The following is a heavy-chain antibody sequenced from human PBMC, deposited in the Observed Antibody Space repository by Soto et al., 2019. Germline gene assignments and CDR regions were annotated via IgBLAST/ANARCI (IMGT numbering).Heavy chain of an antibody. Sequence: PVVSLRLSCVASGFIVSGNYMSWVRQAPGKGLEWVSIIYSGGGTYYADSVKGRFTISRDNSKNTLYLQMNSLRAEDSAVYYCVRDQGDHVIHFDHWGQGALVTFSS. CDR1: GFIVSGNY. J-gene: IGHJ4*02. CDR3: VRDQGDHVIHFDH. V-gene: IGHV3-53*01. D-gene: IGHD3-16*01. CDR2: IYSGGGT.